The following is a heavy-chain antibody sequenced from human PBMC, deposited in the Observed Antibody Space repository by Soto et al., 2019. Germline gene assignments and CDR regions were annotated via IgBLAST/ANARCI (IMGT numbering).Heavy chain of an antibody. D-gene: IGHD2-15*01. V-gene: IGHV1-18*01. CDR1: GYTFTNYA. J-gene: IGHJ2*01. CDR2: ISASTRNT. Sequence: QVQLVQSGAEVKKPGASVKVSCQASGYTFTNYAISWVRQAPGQGLEWMGWISASTRNTDQAQNFQGRDTMTIDTSPNTANMELRSLISDDTAVYYCARCYCSVGSCYACWHFDLWGRGTLVTVSS. CDR3: ARCYCSVGSCYACWHFDL.